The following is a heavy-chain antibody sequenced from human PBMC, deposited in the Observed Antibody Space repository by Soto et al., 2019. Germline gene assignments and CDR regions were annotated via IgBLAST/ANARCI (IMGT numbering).Heavy chain of an antibody. CDR1: GFTFSSYW. CDR2: INSDGSST. V-gene: IGHV3-74*01. CDR3: ARLRGGSIGIHYYGMDV. Sequence: SLRLSCAASGFTFSSYWMHWVRQAPGKGLVWVSRINSDGSSTSYADSVKGRFTISRDNAKNTLYLQMNSLRAEDTAVYYCARLRGGSIGIHYYGMDVWGQGTTVTVSS. J-gene: IGHJ6*02. D-gene: IGHD3-16*01.